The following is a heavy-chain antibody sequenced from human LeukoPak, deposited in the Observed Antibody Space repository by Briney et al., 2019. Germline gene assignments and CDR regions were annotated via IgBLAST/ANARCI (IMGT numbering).Heavy chain of an antibody. Sequence: SVKVSCKASGGTFSSYAISWVRQAPGQGLEWMGGIIPIFGTANYAQKFQGRVTITTDETTSTAYMELSSLRSEDTAVYYCARNRGYDFWSGSIDYWGQGTLVTVSS. V-gene: IGHV1-69*05. CDR3: ARNRGYDFWSGSIDY. J-gene: IGHJ4*02. CDR1: GGTFSSYA. CDR2: IIPIFGTA. D-gene: IGHD3-3*01.